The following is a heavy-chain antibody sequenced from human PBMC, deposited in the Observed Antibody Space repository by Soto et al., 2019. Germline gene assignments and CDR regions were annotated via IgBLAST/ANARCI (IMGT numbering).Heavy chain of an antibody. CDR1: GFTFSGYA. J-gene: IGHJ4*02. Sequence: GGSLSLSCAASGFTFSGYAMNWVCQAPWKGLEWVSALSGTGISTYYADTVKGRFTISRDNSRNTLHLQMSSLRAEDTAVYYCATTYDSSGCDYWGQGTLVTVSS. CDR2: LSGTGIST. D-gene: IGHD3-22*01. CDR3: ATTYDSSGCDY. V-gene: IGHV3-23*01.